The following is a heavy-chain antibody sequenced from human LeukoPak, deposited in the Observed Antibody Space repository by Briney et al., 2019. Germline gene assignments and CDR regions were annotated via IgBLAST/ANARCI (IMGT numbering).Heavy chain of an antibody. CDR1: GSTFSDYY. Sequence: GGSLRLSCAASGSTFSDYYMTWIRQAPGKGLEWVSYISSGGSTIYYADSVKGRFTISRDNAKNSLYLQMNSLRAEDTAVYYCARDRYSGSYPLDYWGQGTLVTVSS. CDR2: ISSGGSTI. D-gene: IGHD1-26*01. CDR3: ARDRYSGSYPLDY. J-gene: IGHJ4*02. V-gene: IGHV3-11*01.